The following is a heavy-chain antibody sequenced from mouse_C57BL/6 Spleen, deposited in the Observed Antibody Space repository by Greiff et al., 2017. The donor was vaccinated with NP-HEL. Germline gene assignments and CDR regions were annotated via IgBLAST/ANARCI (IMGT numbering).Heavy chain of an antibody. CDR3: ARLTAQAPY. Sequence: VQLQQSGAELARPGASVKLSCKASGYTFTSYGISWVKQRTGQGLEWIGEIYPRSGNTYYNEKFKGKATLTADKSSSTAYMELRSLTSEDSAVYFCARLTAQAPYWGQGTLVTVSA. CDR1: GYTFTSYG. CDR2: IYPRSGNT. D-gene: IGHD3-2*02. V-gene: IGHV1-81*01. J-gene: IGHJ3*01.